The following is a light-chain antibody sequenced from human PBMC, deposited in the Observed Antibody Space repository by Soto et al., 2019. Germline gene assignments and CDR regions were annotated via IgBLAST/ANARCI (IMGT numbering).Light chain of an antibody. CDR3: PQYGGSPRT. CDR1: QGIGDT. Sequence: EVVMTQSPATLSVSPGEGVTLSCRASQGIGDTLAWYQQKPGQAPRLLIYGASNRATGIPDRFSGSGSGTEFTLTISRLEPEDFAVYYCPQYGGSPRTVGQGPKLEIK. V-gene: IGKV3-20*01. J-gene: IGKJ1*01. CDR2: GAS.